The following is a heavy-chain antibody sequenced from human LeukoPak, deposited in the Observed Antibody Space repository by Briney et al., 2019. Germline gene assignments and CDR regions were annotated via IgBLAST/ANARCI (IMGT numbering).Heavy chain of an antibody. Sequence: AGGSLRLSCAASGFTFSSYAMSWVRQAPGKGLEWVSAISGSGGSTYYADSVKARFTISRDNSKNALYLQMNSLRAEDTAVYYCAKPMGGYSYVMDFWGQGTLVTVSS. CDR1: GFTFSSYA. CDR2: ISGSGGST. CDR3: AKPMGGYSYVMDF. V-gene: IGHV3-23*01. J-gene: IGHJ4*02. D-gene: IGHD5-18*01.